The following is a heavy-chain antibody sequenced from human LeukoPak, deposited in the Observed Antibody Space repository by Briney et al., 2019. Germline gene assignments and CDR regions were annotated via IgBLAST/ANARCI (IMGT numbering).Heavy chain of an antibody. CDR1: GFTFSSYS. V-gene: IGHV3-21*01. CDR3: ARSPPGYYYDSSGCDS. J-gene: IGHJ4*02. D-gene: IGHD3-22*01. CDR2: ISSSSSYI. Sequence: GGSLRLSCAASGFTFSSYSMNWVRHAPGKGLEWVSSISSSSSYIYYADSVKGRFTISRDNAKNSLYLQMNSLRAEDTAVYYCARSPPGYYYDSSGCDSWGQGTLVTVSS.